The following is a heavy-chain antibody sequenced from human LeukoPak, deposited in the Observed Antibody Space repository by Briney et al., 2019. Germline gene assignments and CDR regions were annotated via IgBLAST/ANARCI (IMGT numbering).Heavy chain of an antibody. V-gene: IGHV3-30-3*01. CDR3: ARNDY. Sequence: GGSLRLSCVASGFTFSSYAMHWVRQAPGKGLEWVTVISYDGSNKYYADSVKGRFTISRDNSKNTLYLQMNSLRAEDTAVYYCARNDYWGQGTLVTVSS. J-gene: IGHJ4*02. CDR1: GFTFSSYA. CDR2: ISYDGSNK.